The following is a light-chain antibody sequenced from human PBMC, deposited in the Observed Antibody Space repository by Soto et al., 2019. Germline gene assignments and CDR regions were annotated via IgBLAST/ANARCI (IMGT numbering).Light chain of an antibody. CDR1: ISDVGSYNL. CDR2: EVT. Sequence: QSALTQPASVSGSPGQSITISCTGTISDVGSYNLVSWYQHHPGKAPKLIIYEVTRRPSGVSDRFSGSRSGNRASLTIFGLQAEDEADYYCCSYAGSAYVLFGGGTKL. V-gene: IGLV2-23*02. CDR3: CSYAGSAYVL. J-gene: IGLJ2*01.